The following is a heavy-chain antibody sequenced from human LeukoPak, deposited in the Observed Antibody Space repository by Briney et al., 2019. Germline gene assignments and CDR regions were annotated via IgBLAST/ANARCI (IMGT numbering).Heavy chain of an antibody. CDR1: GFTFSSYA. J-gene: IGHJ4*02. V-gene: IGHV3-23*01. CDR2: ISGGGGST. D-gene: IGHD3-22*01. Sequence: GGSLRLSCAASGFTFSSYAMSWVRQAPGKGLEWVSAISGGGGSTYYADSVKGRFTISRDNSKNTLYLQMNSLRAEDTAVYYCAKEFPNYYDSSGYYYPLDYWGQGTLVTVSS. CDR3: AKEFPNYYDSSGYYYPLDY.